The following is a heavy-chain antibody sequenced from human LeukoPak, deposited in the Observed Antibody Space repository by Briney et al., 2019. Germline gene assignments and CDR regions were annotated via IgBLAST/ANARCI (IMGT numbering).Heavy chain of an antibody. V-gene: IGHV3-23*01. Sequence: GGSLRLSCAAAGFTFDSNAMSWVRHAPRKGLEWVSTISGMGGNTYYADSVKGRFHIHRDNSKYTLYLQLHSLRAEDTAVYYCAKLRGPSMAAVFFDYWGRGTAISV. CDR1: GFTFDSNA. CDR3: AKLRGPSMAAVFFDY. J-gene: IGHJ4*02. D-gene: IGHD6-13*01. CDR2: ISGMGGNT.